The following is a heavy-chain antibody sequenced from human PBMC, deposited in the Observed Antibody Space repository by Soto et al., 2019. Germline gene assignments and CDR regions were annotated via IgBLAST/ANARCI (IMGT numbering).Heavy chain of an antibody. CDR3: ARDTYYYDSSDHFSADAFDI. D-gene: IGHD3-22*01. CDR1: GFTSSSYW. J-gene: IGHJ3*02. CDR2: ISNDGSST. V-gene: IGHV3-74*01. Sequence: EVQLVESGGGLVQPGGSLRLSCAASGFTSSSYWIHWVRQAPGKGLVWVPRISNDGSSTNYADSVKGRFTISRDNAKNTVYLQMNSLRAEDTAVYYCARDTYYYDSSDHFSADAFDIWGQGTMVTVSS.